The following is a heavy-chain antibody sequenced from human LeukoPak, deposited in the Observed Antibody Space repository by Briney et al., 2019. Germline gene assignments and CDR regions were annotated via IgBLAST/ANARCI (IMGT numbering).Heavy chain of an antibody. CDR2: INPNSGGT. CDR3: ARGGPASSSSLSPYYYYYYMDV. V-gene: IGHV1-2*02. Sequence: ASVKVSCKASGYTFTGYYMHWVRQAPGQGLEWMGWINPNSGGTNYAQKFQGRVTMTRDTSISTAYMELSRLRSDDTAVYYCARGGPASSSSLSPYYYYYYMDVWGKGTTVTVPS. D-gene: IGHD6-6*01. J-gene: IGHJ6*03. CDR1: GYTFTGYY.